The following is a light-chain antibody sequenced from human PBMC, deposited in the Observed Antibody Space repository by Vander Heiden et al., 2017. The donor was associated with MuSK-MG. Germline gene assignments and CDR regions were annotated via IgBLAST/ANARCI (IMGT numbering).Light chain of an antibody. Sequence: GAPGQSITISCTGTSSDVGIFNLVSWYQQHAGKAPKLMIYEVTKRPSGVSNRFSGSKSGNTASLTISGLQADDEANYYCCSYAGALWVFGGGTKVTVL. J-gene: IGLJ3*02. CDR2: EVT. CDR1: SSDVGIFNL. CDR3: CSYAGALWV. V-gene: IGLV2-23*02.